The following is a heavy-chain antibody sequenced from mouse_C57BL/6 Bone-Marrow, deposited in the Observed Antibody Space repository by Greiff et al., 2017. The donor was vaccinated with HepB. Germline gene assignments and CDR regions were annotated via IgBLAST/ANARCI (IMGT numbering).Heavy chain of an antibody. D-gene: IGHD4-1*02. V-gene: IGHV2-9*01. J-gene: IGHJ4*01. CDR3: AKVRATGTGAMDY. CDR2: IWGGGST. Sequence: VQLQESGPGLVAPSQCLSITCTVSGFSFTSYGVDWVRQPPGKGLEWLGVIWGGGSTNYNSALMSSLSISKDNSKCQVFLRMNSLQTDDTAMYYCAKVRATGTGAMDYWGQGTSVTVSS. CDR1: GFSFTSYG.